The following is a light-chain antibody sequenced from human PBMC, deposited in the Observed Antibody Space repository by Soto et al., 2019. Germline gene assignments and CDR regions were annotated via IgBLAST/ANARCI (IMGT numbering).Light chain of an antibody. CDR2: EVS. J-gene: IGLJ1*01. CDR1: SSDIGGYNY. CDR3: CSYTTTSTPFV. V-gene: IGLV2-14*01. Sequence: QSVLTQPSFVSGSPGQSITISCTGTSSDIGGYNYVSWYQQHPGKAPKLMISEVSNRPSGVSNRFSGSKSGNTASLTISGLQTEDEADYYCCSYTTTSTPFVFGTGTKAPS.